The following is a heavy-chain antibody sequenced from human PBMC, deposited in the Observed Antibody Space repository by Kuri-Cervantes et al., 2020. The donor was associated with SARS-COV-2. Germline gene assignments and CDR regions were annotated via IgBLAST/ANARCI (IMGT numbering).Heavy chain of an antibody. Sequence: GSLRLSCAVYGGSFSGYYWSWIRQPPGKGLGWIGEINHSGSTNYNPSLKSRVTISVDTSKNQFSLKLSSVTAADTAVYYCARSNEYSSSSGIDYWGQGTLVTVSS. V-gene: IGHV4-34*01. J-gene: IGHJ4*02. CDR1: GGSFSGYY. CDR3: ARSNEYSSSSGIDY. D-gene: IGHD6-6*01. CDR2: INHSGST.